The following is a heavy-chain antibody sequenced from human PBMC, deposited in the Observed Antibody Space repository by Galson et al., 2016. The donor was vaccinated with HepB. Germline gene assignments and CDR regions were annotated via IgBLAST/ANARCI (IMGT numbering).Heavy chain of an antibody. Sequence: SLRLSCAASGFTFRRKVMTWVRQAPGEGLEWVSSISETGSDTYYADSVRGRFTISRDNSKNTLYLQLNSLRAEDTALYYCASPPTHWGQGALVTVSS. V-gene: IGHV3-23*01. CDR1: GFTFRRKV. CDR2: ISETGSDT. CDR3: ASPPTH. J-gene: IGHJ4*02.